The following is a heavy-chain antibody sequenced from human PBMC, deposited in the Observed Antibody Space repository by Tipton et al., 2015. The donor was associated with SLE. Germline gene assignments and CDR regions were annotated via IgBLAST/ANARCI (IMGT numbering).Heavy chain of an antibody. J-gene: IGHJ3*02. D-gene: IGHD2-8*02. V-gene: IGHV3-49*04. CDR2: IRREVYGETT. CDR3: ARDFRGGVIAADSFDM. Sequence: SLRLSCTTSGFSFSAYDMSWVRQAPGKGLEWVGFIRREVYGETTEYAASVKGRFTMSRDDSKSIAYLQMNSLKTEDTAMYYCARDFRGGVIAADSFDMWGQGTMVTVSS. CDR1: GFSFSAYD.